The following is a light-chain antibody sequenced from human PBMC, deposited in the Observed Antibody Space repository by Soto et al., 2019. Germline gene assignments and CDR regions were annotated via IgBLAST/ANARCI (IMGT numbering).Light chain of an antibody. V-gene: IGKV1-5*01. CDR1: QSISSW. CDR3: QRYNRYFWA. Sequence: DIQMTQSPSTLSASVGDRVTITCRASQSISSWLAWYQQKPGKAPKLLIYDASSLEGGVPSRFSGSASGTEFTLTISSLQPDDAATYYCQRYNRYFWAFGQGTKVDIK. J-gene: IGKJ1*01. CDR2: DAS.